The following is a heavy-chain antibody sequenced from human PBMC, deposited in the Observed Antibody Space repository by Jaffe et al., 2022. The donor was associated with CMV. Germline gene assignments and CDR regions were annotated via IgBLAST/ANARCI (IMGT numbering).Heavy chain of an antibody. CDR2: IFSNDEK. D-gene: IGHD3-3*01. V-gene: IGHV2-26*01. CDR1: GFSLSNARMG. CDR3: ARMESGPSLYYFDY. J-gene: IGHJ4*02. Sequence: QVTLKESGPVLVKPTETLTLTCTVSGFSLSNARMGVSWIRQPPGKALEWLAHIFSNDEKSYSTSLKSRLTISKDTSKSQVVLTMTNMDPVDTATYYCARMESGPSLYYFDYWGQGTLVTVSS.